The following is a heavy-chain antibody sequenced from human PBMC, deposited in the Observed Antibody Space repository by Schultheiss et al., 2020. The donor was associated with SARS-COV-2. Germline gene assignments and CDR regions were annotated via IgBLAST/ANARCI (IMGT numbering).Heavy chain of an antibody. D-gene: IGHD2-2*02. CDR3: TTGEDIVVVPAAISDDYYYGMDV. CDR1: GGSISSSNW. J-gene: IGHJ6*02. CDR2: IKSKTDGGTT. Sequence: ETLSLTCAVSGGSISSSNWWSWVRQPPGKGLEWVGRIKSKTDGGTTDYAVPVKGRFTISRDDSKNTLYLQMNSLKTEDTAVYYCTTGEDIVVVPAAISDDYYYGMDVWGQGTTVTVSS. V-gene: IGHV3-15*01.